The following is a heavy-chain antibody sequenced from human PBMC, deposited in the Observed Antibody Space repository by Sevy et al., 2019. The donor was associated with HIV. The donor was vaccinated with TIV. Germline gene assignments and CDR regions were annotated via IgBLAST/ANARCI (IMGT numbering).Heavy chain of an antibody. J-gene: IGHJ4*02. CDR2: ISAYNGNT. V-gene: IGHV1-18*01. CDR3: ARDLPPYYSSSGADFDY. D-gene: IGHD6-13*01. CDR1: GYTFTSYG. Sequence: ASVKVSCKASGYTFTSYGICWVRQAPGQGLEWMGWISAYNGNTNYAQKLQGRVTMTTDTSTSTAYMELRSLRSDDTAVYYCARDLPPYYSSSGADFDYWGQGTLVTVSS.